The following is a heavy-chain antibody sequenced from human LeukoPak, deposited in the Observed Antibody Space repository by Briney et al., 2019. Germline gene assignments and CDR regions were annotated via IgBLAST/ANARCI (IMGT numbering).Heavy chain of an antibody. CDR2: ISSSSSFI. J-gene: IGHJ3*02. D-gene: IGHD6-13*01. Sequence: GGSLRLSCAASGFTFSIYTMNWVRQAPGKGLEWVSSISSSSSFIYYADSVKGRFTISRDNAKNSLYLQMNSLRAEDTAVYYCARDVLIAADGVIRLDAFDIWGQGTVVTVSS. CDR1: GFTFSIYT. V-gene: IGHV3-21*01. CDR3: ARDVLIAADGVIRLDAFDI.